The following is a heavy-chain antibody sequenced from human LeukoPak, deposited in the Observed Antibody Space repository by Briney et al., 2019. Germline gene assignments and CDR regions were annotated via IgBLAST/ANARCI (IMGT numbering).Heavy chain of an antibody. J-gene: IGHJ4*02. Sequence: ASVKVSCKASGYTFTSYGISWVRQAPGQGLEWMGIINPSGGSTSYAQKFQGRVTMTRDMSTSTVYMELSSLRSEDTAVYYCAIGSITILEGTLDYWGQGTLVTVSS. D-gene: IGHD3-3*01. CDR2: INPSGGST. CDR1: GYTFTSYG. CDR3: AIGSITILEGTLDY. V-gene: IGHV1-46*01.